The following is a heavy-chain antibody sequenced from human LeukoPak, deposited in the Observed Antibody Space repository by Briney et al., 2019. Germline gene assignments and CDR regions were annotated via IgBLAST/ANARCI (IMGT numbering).Heavy chain of an antibody. Sequence: ASVKVSCKASGYTFAGYYMHWVRQAPGQGLEWMGRINPNSGGTNYAQKFQGRVTMTRDTSISTAYMELSRLRSDDTAVYYCARGRITMVRGVPYNWFDPWGQGTLVTVSS. CDR2: INPNSGGT. V-gene: IGHV1-2*06. CDR3: ARGRITMVRGVPYNWFDP. D-gene: IGHD3-10*01. CDR1: GYTFAGYY. J-gene: IGHJ5*02.